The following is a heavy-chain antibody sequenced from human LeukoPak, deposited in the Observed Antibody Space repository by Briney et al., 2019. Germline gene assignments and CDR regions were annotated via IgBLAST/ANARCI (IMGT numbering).Heavy chain of an antibody. D-gene: IGHD3-3*01. CDR1: GGSISSYY. Sequence: ESGPGLVKPSETLSLTCTVSGGSISSYYWSWIRQPPGKGLEWIGYIYYSGSTNYNPSLKSRVTISVDTSKNQFSLKLSSVTAADTAVYYCARDGGNFDYWGQGTLVTVSS. CDR3: ARDGGNFDY. CDR2: IYYSGST. V-gene: IGHV4-59*01. J-gene: IGHJ4*02.